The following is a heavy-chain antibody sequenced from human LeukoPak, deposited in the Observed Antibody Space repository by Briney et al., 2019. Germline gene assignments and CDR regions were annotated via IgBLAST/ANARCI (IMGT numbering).Heavy chain of an antibody. V-gene: IGHV3-33*08. J-gene: IGHJ3*02. CDR1: GFTFSSNW. CDR2: IWYDGSNK. D-gene: IGHD4-17*01. CDR3: AREGTVTVARDAFDI. Sequence: TGGSLRLSCAASGFTFSSNWMSWVRQAPGKGLEWVAVIWYDGSNKYYADSVKGRFTISRDNSKNTLYLQMNSLRAEDTAVYYCAREGTVTVARDAFDIWGQGTMVTVSS.